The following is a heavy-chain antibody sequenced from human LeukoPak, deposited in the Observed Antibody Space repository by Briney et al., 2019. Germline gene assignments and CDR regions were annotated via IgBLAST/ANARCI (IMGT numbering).Heavy chain of an antibody. D-gene: IGHD2-15*01. V-gene: IGHV3-23*01. CDR1: GFTFSSYA. J-gene: IGHJ6*03. CDR3: ARDSAAYYYYYYMDV. Sequence: GGSLRLSCAASGFTFSSYAMSWVRQAPGKGLEWVSGISGSGGSTYYADSVKGHFTISRDNSKNTLYLQMNSLRAEDTAVYYCARDSAAYYYYYYMDVWGKGTTVTISS. CDR2: ISGSGGST.